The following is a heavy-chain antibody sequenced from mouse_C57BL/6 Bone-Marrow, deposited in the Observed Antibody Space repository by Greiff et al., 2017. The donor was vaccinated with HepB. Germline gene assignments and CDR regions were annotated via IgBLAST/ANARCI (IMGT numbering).Heavy chain of an antibody. CDR1: GYTFTSYG. J-gene: IGHJ3*01. CDR3: ARRGVTKGFAY. V-gene: IGHV1-81*01. Sequence: QVQLQQSGAELARPGASVKLSCKASGYTFTSYGISWVKQRTGQGLEWIGEIYPRSGNTYYNEKFKGKATLTADKSSSTAYMELHSLTSEDSAVYFCARRGVTKGFAYWGQGTLVTVSA. D-gene: IGHD2-2*01. CDR2: IYPRSGNT.